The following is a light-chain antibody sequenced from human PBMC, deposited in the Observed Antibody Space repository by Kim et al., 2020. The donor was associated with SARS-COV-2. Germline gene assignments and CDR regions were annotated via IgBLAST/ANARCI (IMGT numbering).Light chain of an antibody. CDR1: HSVRVNY. V-gene: IGKV3-20*01. Sequence: AGESATLSCRASHSVRVNYLACYQHKPGQAPRLLIYAASNRAIGVPDRFSGSGSGTDFTLTITGLEPADSAVYYCQQYGNSPRWTFGRGTKVDIK. J-gene: IGKJ1*01. CDR2: AAS. CDR3: QQYGNSPRWT.